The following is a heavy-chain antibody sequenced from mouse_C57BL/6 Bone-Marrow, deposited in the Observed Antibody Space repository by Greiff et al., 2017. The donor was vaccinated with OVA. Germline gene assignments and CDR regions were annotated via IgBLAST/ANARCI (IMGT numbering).Heavy chain of an antibody. J-gene: IGHJ2*01. CDR2: IYPGGGYT. Sequence: QVQLQQSGAELVRPGTSVKMSCKASGYTFTNYWIGWAKQRPGHGLEWIGDIYPGGGYTNYNEKFKGKATLTADKSSSTAYMQFSSLTSEDSAVYFCARENYDYDGYFDYWGQGTTLTVSS. D-gene: IGHD2-4*01. CDR1: GYTFTNYW. CDR3: ARENYDYDGYFDY. V-gene: IGHV1-63*01.